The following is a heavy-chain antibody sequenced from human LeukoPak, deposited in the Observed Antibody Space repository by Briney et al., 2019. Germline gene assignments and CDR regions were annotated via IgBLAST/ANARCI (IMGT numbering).Heavy chain of an antibody. CDR3: ARETLVTRVIDY. V-gene: IGHV1-18*01. CDR2: ISAYNGNT. D-gene: IGHD3-9*01. Sequence: ASVKVSCKASGYTFTSYGISWVRQAPGQGLEWMGWISAYNGNTNYAQKLQGRVTMTTDASTSTAYMELRSLRSDGTAVYYCARETLVTRVIDYWGQGTLVTVSS. J-gene: IGHJ4*02. CDR1: GYTFTSYG.